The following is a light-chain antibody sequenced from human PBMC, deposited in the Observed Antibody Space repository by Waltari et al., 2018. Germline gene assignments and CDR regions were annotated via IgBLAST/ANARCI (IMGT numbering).Light chain of an antibody. V-gene: IGKV3-20*01. CDR1: QRVSRT. CDR3: QQYVRLPVT. Sequence: EIVLTHAPGTLSMSPGERDTVSCRASQRVSRTLAWYQQRPGQAPRLLIYGASTRGTGIPDRFSGSESGTDFSLTISRLETEDFAVYYCQQYVRLPVTFGQGTKVEIK. CDR2: GAS. J-gene: IGKJ1*01.